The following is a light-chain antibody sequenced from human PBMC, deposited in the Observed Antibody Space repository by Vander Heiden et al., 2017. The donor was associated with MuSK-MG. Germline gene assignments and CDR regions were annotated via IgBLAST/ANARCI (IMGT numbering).Light chain of an antibody. CDR1: QSIDSW. V-gene: IGKV1-5*03. CDR2: KAS. J-gene: IGKJ1*01. CDR3: QHDYSDLTWT. Sequence: DIQMTQSPSTLSASVGDRVTITCRASQSIDSWLAWYQQKPGKAPKFLIYKASSLETGAPSRFSGTASGTEFTLTISSRQPDDLTTYYCQHDYSDLTWTFGQGTRLDIK.